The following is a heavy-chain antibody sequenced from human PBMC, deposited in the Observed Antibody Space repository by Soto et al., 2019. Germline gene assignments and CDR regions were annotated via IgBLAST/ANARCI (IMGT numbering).Heavy chain of an antibody. J-gene: IGHJ4*02. D-gene: IGHD3-22*01. CDR1: GFTFSRYW. CDR2: NSGSGGST. V-gene: IGHV3-23*01. CDR3: AKDLRHYYDSSGPNDY. Sequence: PGGSLRLSCAASGFTFSRYWMDWVRQAPRKGQEWESANSGSGGSTYYADNVKGRFTISRDNSKNTLYLQMNSLRAEDTAVYYCAKDLRHYYDSSGPNDYWGQGTLVTVSS.